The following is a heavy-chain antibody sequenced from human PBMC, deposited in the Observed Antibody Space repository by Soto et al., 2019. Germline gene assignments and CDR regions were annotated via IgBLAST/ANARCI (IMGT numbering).Heavy chain of an antibody. Sequence: PGESLKISCAASGFTFSSYWMSWVRQAPGKGLEWVANIKEDGSEKNYVDSVKGQFTISRDNAKNSLYLQMNSLRAEDTAVYYCARERYYYGSGDYWGQGTLVTVSS. J-gene: IGHJ4*02. CDR1: GFTFSSYW. CDR3: ARERYYYGSGDY. D-gene: IGHD3-10*01. CDR2: IKEDGSEK. V-gene: IGHV3-7*01.